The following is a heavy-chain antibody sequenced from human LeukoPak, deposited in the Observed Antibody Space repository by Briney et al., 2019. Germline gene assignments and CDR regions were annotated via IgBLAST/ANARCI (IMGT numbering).Heavy chain of an antibody. CDR1: GYTCTGYY. Sequence: ASVKVSCKASGYTCTGYYMHWVRQAPGQGLEWMGWINPNSGGTNYAQKFQGRVTMTRDTSISTAYMELSRLRSDDTAVYYCARAGRYCSGGSCYSWYYYYYMDVWGKGTTVTVSS. CDR3: ARAGRYCSGGSCYSWYYYYYMDV. J-gene: IGHJ6*03. V-gene: IGHV1-2*02. D-gene: IGHD2-15*01. CDR2: INPNSGGT.